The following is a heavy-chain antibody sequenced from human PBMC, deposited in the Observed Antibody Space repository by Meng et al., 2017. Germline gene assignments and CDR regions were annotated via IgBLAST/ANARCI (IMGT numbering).Heavy chain of an antibody. CDR2: ISSSSSYI. CDR3: ARDTIRGHDY. J-gene: IGHJ4*02. Sequence: GESLKISCAASGFTFSSHSMNWVRQAPGKGLEWVSSISSSSSYIYYADSVKGRFTISRDNAKNSLYLQMNSLRAEDTAVYYCARDTIRGHDYWGQGTLVTVSS. V-gene: IGHV3-21*01. CDR1: GFTFSSHS. D-gene: IGHD3-3*01.